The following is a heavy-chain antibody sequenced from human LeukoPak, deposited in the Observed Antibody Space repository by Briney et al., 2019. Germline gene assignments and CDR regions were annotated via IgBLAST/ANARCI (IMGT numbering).Heavy chain of an antibody. CDR1: GFTLSGFS. CDR3: ATLHEH. J-gene: IGHJ4*02. V-gene: IGHV3-48*02. Sequence: GGSLRLSCAASGFTLSGFSMNWVRQAPGKGLEWVSFITSSSRTITYADSVRGRFTISRDNAKNSLYLQMNGLRDEDTAVYYCATLHEHWGQGTLVTVSS. CDR2: ITSSSRTI.